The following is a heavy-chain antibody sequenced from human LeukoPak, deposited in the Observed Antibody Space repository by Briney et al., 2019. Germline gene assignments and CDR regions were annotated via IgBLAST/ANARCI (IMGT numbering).Heavy chain of an antibody. CDR3: ARGRSSWYLSPAFDI. D-gene: IGHD6-13*01. V-gene: IGHV1-2*02. CDR2: INPNSGGT. CDR1: GYTFTGYY. Sequence: GASVKVSCKASGYTFTGYYMHWVRQAPGQGLEWMGWINPNSGGTNYAQKFQGRVTMTRDTSISTAYMELSRLRSDDTAVYYCARGRSSWYLSPAFDIWGQGTMVTVSS. J-gene: IGHJ3*02.